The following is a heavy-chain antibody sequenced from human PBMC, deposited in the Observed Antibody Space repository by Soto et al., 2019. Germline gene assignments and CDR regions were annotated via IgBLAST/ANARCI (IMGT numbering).Heavy chain of an antibody. V-gene: IGHV4-30-4*01. D-gene: IGHD2-21*02. Sequence: QVQLQQSGPGLVKPSQTLSLTCTVSGGSISFDHYHWTWIRQPPGKGLEWIGYVHYSGSVLYNPSLQSRVSISVDTSKNQFSLKLSSVTAADTAVYFCAREDAGGDRNYYGLDVWGQGTTITVSS. CDR3: AREDAGGDRNYYGLDV. J-gene: IGHJ6*02. CDR2: VHYSGSV. CDR1: GGSISFDHYH.